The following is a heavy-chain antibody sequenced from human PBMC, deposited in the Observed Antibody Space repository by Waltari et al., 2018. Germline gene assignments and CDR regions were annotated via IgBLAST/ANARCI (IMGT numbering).Heavy chain of an antibody. Sequence: QVQLQESGTGLVKPSETLSLTCTVSGYSISSGYYWGWIRQPPGKGLEWIGSIYQSGSTYYSPSLKSRVTISVDTSKNQFSLKLISVTAADTAVYYCGRVWVYSPYYYYYYMDVWGKGTTVTVSS. J-gene: IGHJ6*03. V-gene: IGHV4-38-2*02. CDR2: IYQSGST. CDR1: GYSISSGYY. CDR3: GRVWVYSPYYYYYYMDV. D-gene: IGHD6-13*01.